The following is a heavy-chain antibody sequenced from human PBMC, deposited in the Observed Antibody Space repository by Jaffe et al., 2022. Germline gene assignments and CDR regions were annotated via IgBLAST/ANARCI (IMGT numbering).Heavy chain of an antibody. J-gene: IGHJ5*02. CDR2: ISGSGGST. D-gene: IGHD1-1*01. CDR1: GFTFSSYA. V-gene: IGHV3-23*01. CDR3: AKDLEALETPDAFNWFDP. Sequence: EVQLLESGGGLVQPGGSLRLSCAASGFTFSSYAMSWVRQAPGKGLEWVSAISGSGGSTYYADSVKGRFTISRDNSKNTLYLQMNSLRAEDTAVYYCAKDLEALETPDAFNWFDPWGQGTLVTVSS.